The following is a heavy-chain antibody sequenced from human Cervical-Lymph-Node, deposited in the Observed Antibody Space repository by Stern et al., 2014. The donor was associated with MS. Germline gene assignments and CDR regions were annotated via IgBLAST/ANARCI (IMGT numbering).Heavy chain of an antibody. CDR3: AAVGGGSGSYGMDV. V-gene: IGHV1-58*01. J-gene: IGHJ6*02. CDR1: GFSFSSSA. D-gene: IGHD3-10*01. Sequence: QLVQSGPEVNKPGTSVKVSCKASGFSFSSSAVQWVRQARGQRLEWIGWIVVGSGHTDYAQKLQDRVTITRDTSTRTVYMELSSLRSQDTAVYYCAAVGGGSGSYGMDVWGQGTTVTVSS. CDR2: IVVGSGHT.